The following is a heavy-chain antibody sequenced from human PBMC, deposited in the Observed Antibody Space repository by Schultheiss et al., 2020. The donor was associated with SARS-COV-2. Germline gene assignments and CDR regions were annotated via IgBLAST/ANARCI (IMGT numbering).Heavy chain of an antibody. CDR2: ISGSGGST. CDR1: GFTFSSYA. CDR3: AKGVVAATRYYYGMDV. D-gene: IGHD2-15*01. V-gene: IGHV3-23*01. J-gene: IGHJ6*02. Sequence: GGSLRLSCAASGFTFSSYAMSWVRQAPGKGLEWVSAISGSGGSTYYADSVKGRFTISRDNSKNTLYLQMNSLRAEDTAVYYCAKGVVAATRYYYGMDVWGQGTTVTVSS.